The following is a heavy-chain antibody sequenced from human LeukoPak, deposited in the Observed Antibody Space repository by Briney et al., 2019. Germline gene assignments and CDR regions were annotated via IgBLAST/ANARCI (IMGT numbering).Heavy chain of an antibody. Sequence: GASVKVSCKASGGTFTGYYMHWVRQAPGQGLEWMGWINPNSGGTNYAQKFQGRVTMTRDTSISTAYMELSRLRSDDTAVYYCAKSNSGSYPRLDYWGQGTLVTVSS. CDR1: GGTFTGYY. V-gene: IGHV1-2*02. CDR2: INPNSGGT. J-gene: IGHJ4*02. CDR3: AKSNSGSYPRLDY. D-gene: IGHD3-10*01.